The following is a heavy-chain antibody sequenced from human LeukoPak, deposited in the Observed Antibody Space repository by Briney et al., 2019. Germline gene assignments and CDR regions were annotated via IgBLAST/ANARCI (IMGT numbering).Heavy chain of an antibody. Sequence: ASVKVSCKASGYTLTSYDINWVRQATGQGLEWMGWMNPNSGNTGYAQKFQGRVTMTRNTSISTAYMELSSLRSEDTAVYYCARDYYDSSGHTRGGYFDYWGQGTLVTVSS. V-gene: IGHV1-8*01. CDR3: ARDYYDSSGHTRGGYFDY. J-gene: IGHJ4*02. CDR1: GYTLTSYD. D-gene: IGHD3-22*01. CDR2: MNPNSGNT.